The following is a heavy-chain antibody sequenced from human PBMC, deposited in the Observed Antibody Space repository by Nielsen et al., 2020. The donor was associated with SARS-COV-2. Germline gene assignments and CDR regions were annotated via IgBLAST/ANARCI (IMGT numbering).Heavy chain of an antibody. Sequence: SETLSLTCAVSGGSVSSNDWWTWVRQPPGKGLEWIGEVSHSGSINYNPSLKSRVTLSMDKSKRQFSLRLTSVSAADTAVYFCARGDLVVVPSPILGLGPFFYYFYLDVWGKGPTVIVSS. CDR3: ARGDLVVVPSPILGLGPFFYYFYLDV. CDR1: GGSVSSNDW. V-gene: IGHV4-4*02. J-gene: IGHJ6*03. D-gene: IGHD2-2*01. CDR2: VSHSGSI.